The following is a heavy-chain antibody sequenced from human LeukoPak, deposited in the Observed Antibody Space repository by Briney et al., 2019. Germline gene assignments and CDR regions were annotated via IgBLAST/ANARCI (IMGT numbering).Heavy chain of an antibody. CDR1: GVSIRSSYYY. CDR3: ARQSYYYDSSGYIFDY. Sequence: SSETLSLTCTVSGVSIRSSYYYWGWIRQPPGKGLEWIGSIYDSGSTYYNPSLKSRVTISVDTSKNQFSLKLSSVTAADTAVYYCARQSYYYDSSGYIFDYWGQGTLVTVSS. CDR2: IYDSGST. J-gene: IGHJ4*02. V-gene: IGHV4-39*01. D-gene: IGHD3-22*01.